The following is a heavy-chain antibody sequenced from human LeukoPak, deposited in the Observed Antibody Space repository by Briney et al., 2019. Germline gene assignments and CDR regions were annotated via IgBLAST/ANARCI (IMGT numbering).Heavy chain of an antibody. CDR1: GFLFTRHA. D-gene: IGHD4/OR15-4a*01. Sequence: GGSLRLSCAASGFLFTRHAMHWVRQAPGKGLEWVAFIRYDATSEYYTDSVKGRFTISRDNSKNTLYLQMNSLRPEDTAVYYCARRAGAYSHPYDYWGQGTLVTVSS. V-gene: IGHV3-30*02. J-gene: IGHJ4*02. CDR2: IRYDATSE. CDR3: ARRAGAYSHPYDY.